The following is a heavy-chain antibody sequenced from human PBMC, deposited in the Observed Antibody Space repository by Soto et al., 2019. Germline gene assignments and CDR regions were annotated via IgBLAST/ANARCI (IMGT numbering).Heavy chain of an antibody. V-gene: IGHV3-30*18. J-gene: IGHJ4*02. CDR1: GFTFSSYG. D-gene: IGHD3-22*01. CDR3: AKVKYYYDSGGYYLDY. Sequence: QVQLVESGGGVVQPGRSLRLSCAASGFTFSSYGMHWVRQAPGKGLEWVAVISYDGSNKYYADSVKGRFTISRDNYKTTLYLQMNSLRAEDTAVYYCAKVKYYYDSGGYYLDYWGQGTLVTVSS. CDR2: ISYDGSNK.